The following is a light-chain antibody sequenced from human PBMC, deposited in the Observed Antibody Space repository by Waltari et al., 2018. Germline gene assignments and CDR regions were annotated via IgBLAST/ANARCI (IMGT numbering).Light chain of an antibody. CDR2: GVT. Sequence: QSALTQPRSVSGSPGQSVTISCTGTSSDVGGYDYVSWYQQQSPKAPKLIIFGVTERPSGVPDRFSGSKSGNTASLTISGLQSEDEADYYCCSYAGSYTEVFGTGTTVTVL. V-gene: IGLV2-11*01. CDR1: SSDVGGYDY. J-gene: IGLJ1*01. CDR3: CSYAGSYTEV.